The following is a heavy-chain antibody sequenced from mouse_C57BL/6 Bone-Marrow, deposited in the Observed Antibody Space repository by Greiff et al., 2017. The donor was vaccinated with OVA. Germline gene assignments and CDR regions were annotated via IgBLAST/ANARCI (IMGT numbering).Heavy chain of an antibody. V-gene: IGHV1-84*01. J-gene: IGHJ2*01. CDR3: ARGDWDYFDY. CDR1: GYTFTDYF. Sequence: VQVVESGPELVKPGASVKISCKASGYTFTDYFINWVKQRPGQGLEWIGWIYPGSGNTKYNEKFKGKATLTVDTSSSTAYMQLSSLTSEDSAVYFCARGDWDYFDYWGQGTTLTVSS. CDR2: IYPGSGNT. D-gene: IGHD4-1*01.